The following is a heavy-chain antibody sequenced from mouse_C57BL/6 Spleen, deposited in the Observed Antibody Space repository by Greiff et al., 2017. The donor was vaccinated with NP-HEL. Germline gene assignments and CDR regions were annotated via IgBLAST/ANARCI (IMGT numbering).Heavy chain of an antibody. J-gene: IGHJ4*01. CDR3: ARLRDYEDY. Sequence: QVHVKQPGAELVMPGASVKLSCKASGYTFTSYWMHWVKQRPGQGLEWIGEIDPSDSYTNYNQKFKGKSTLTVDKSSSTAYMQLSSLTSEDSAVYYCARLRDYEDYWGQGTSVTVSS. D-gene: IGHD2-4*01. V-gene: IGHV1-69*01. CDR1: GYTFTSYW. CDR2: IDPSDSYT.